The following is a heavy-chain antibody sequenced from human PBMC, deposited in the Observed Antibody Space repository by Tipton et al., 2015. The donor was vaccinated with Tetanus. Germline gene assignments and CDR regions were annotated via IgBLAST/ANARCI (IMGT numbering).Heavy chain of an antibody. D-gene: IGHD2-8*01. Sequence: QLVQSGGEVKKPGESLKIPCKGSGYIFNNYWIGWVRQKPGKGLEWMGIIYPGDSDTRYSPSFQGQATISVDKSINTAYLQWSSLKASDTSMFYCARAHCTDGVCNFDFWGQGALVTVAS. J-gene: IGHJ4*02. V-gene: IGHV5-51*01. CDR3: ARAHCTDGVCNFDF. CDR1: GYIFNNYW. CDR2: IYPGDSDT.